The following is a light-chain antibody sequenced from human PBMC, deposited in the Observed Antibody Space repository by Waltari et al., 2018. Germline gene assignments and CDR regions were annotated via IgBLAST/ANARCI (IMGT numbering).Light chain of an antibody. CDR2: EDN. Sequence: NFMLTQPHSVSESPRKTVTISCTRSSGSIASHYVQWYQQRPGSSPTTVIYEDNQRPSGVPDRFSGSIDSSSNSASLTISGLKTEDEADYYCQSYDSSNLWVFGGGTKLTVL. J-gene: IGLJ3*02. CDR1: SGSIASHY. CDR3: QSYDSSNLWV. V-gene: IGLV6-57*01.